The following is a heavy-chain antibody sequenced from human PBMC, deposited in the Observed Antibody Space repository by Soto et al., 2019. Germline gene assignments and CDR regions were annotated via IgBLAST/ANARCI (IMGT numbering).Heavy chain of an antibody. J-gene: IGHJ3*02. CDR2: INPSGGST. Sequence: QVPLVQSGAEVKKPGASVKVSCKASGYTFTSYYMHWVRQAPGQGLEWMGIINPSGGSTSYAQKFQGRVTMTRDPSTSTVYMELSSLRSEDTAVYYCARDGAARDAFDIWGQGTMVTVSS. V-gene: IGHV1-46*03. D-gene: IGHD2-15*01. CDR3: ARDGAARDAFDI. CDR1: GYTFTSYY.